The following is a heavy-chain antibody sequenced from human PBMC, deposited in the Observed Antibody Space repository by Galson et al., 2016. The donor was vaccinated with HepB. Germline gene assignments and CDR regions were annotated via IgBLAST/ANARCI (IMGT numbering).Heavy chain of an antibody. CDR2: IYTSGST. CDR1: GGSISSGSYY. D-gene: IGHD6-13*01. Sequence: TLSLTCTVSGGSISSGSYYWSWIRQPAGKGLEWIGRIYTSGSTNYNPSLKSRVTISVDTSKNQFSLKLSSVTAADTGVYYCPSEGSSWYSDYWGQGTLVTCSS. J-gene: IGHJ4*02. CDR3: PSEGSSWYSDY. V-gene: IGHV4-61*02.